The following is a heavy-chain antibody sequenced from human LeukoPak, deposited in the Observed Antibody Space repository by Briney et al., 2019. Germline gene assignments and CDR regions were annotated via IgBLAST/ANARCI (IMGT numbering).Heavy chain of an antibody. CDR1: GFTFDDYP. J-gene: IGHJ6*03. CDR3: TRDSGDSGYLYYFFSYMDA. CDR2: IRSKAYGGTT. D-gene: IGHD5-12*01. V-gene: IGHV3-49*04. Sequence: SGRSLRLSCTASGFTFDDYPLSWVRQAPGRGLEWVGFIRSKAYGGTTEYAASVEDRFTISRDDSRGIAYLQMNSLKTEDTAVYYCTRDSGDSGYLYYFFSYMDAWGKGTTVTVSS.